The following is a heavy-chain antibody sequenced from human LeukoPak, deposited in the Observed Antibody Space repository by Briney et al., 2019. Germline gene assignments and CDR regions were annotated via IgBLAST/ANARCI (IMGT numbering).Heavy chain of an antibody. V-gene: IGHV3-23*01. CDR1: GFNFQGYV. CDR3: ARMSGVTPTDAFDI. Sequence: GGSLRLSCVASGFNFQGYVMTWVRQAPGKGLEWVSSLSGSGDATYYADSVKGRFTISRDNSKNTLHLQMRSLRAEDTAVYYCARMSGVTPTDAFDIWGQGTMVTVSS. CDR2: LSGSGDAT. D-gene: IGHD2-21*02. J-gene: IGHJ3*02.